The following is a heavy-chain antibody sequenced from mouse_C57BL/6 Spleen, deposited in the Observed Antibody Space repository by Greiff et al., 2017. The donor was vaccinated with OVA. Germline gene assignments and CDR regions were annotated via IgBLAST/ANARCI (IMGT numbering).Heavy chain of an antibody. D-gene: IGHD2-5*01. CDR3: ARSIDIEQSSPPAYYSNYEVFDY. J-gene: IGHJ2*01. CDR2: INPNNGGT. CDR1: GYTFTDYY. V-gene: IGHV1-26*01. Sequence: VQLQQSGPELVKPGASVKISCKASGYTFTDYYMNWVKQSHGKSLEWIGDINPNNGGTSYNQKFKGKATLTVDKSSSTAYMELRSLTSEDSAVYYCARSIDIEQSSPPAYYSNYEVFDYWGQGTTLTVSS.